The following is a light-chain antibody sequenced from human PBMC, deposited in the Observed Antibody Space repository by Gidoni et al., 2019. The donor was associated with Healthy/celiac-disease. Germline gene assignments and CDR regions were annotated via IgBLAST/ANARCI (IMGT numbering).Light chain of an antibody. Sequence: DIQMTQSPSTLSASVGDRVTITCRASQSIRSWLAWYQQKPGKAPKLLIYDASSLESGGPSRFSGSGSGTEFTLTISSLQPDDFATYYCQQYNSYPLTFGGGTKVEIK. CDR3: QQYNSYPLT. CDR1: QSIRSW. CDR2: DAS. J-gene: IGKJ4*01. V-gene: IGKV1-5*01.